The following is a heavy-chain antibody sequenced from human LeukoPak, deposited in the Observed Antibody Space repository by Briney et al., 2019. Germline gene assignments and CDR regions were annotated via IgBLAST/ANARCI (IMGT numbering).Heavy chain of an antibody. CDR1: GGTFSSYA. Sequence: SVKVSCKASGGTFSSYAISWVRQAPGQGLEWMGRIIPILGIANYAQKFQGRVTITADKSTSTAYMELSSLRSEDTAVYYCAREDGYKTGSYWGQGTLVTVSS. V-gene: IGHV1-69*04. CDR3: AREDGYKTGSY. J-gene: IGHJ4*02. D-gene: IGHD5-24*01. CDR2: IIPILGIA.